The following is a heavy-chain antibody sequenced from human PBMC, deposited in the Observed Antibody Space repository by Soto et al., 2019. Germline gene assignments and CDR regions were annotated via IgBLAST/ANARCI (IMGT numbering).Heavy chain of an antibody. D-gene: IGHD3-16*01. Sequence: GESLKISCKGSGYSFTSYWIGWVRQMPGKGLEWMGIIYPGDSDTRYSPSFEGHVTISADKSISTAYLQWSSLKASDSAVYYCARLSRASFALDVWGQGTTVTVSS. J-gene: IGHJ6*02. CDR3: ARLSRASFALDV. CDR2: IYPGDSDT. CDR1: GYSFTSYW. V-gene: IGHV5-51*01.